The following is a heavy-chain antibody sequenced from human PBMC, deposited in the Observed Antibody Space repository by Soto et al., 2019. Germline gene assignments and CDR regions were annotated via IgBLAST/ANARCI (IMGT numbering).Heavy chain of an antibody. V-gene: IGHV3-53*01. CDR2: LYDVDGS. CDR1: GLTISGKKY. D-gene: IGHD1-1*01. CDR3: ATWHEREHAFDV. Sequence: DVQLVESGGGLIQPGESLRLSCAAFGLTISGKKYVAWVRQAPGKGLEWVSALYDVDGSFYADSVTGRFTTSSDSSKTNVYIQMNDLRPDDTAVYYCATWHEREHAFDVWGQGTTVTISS. J-gene: IGHJ3*01.